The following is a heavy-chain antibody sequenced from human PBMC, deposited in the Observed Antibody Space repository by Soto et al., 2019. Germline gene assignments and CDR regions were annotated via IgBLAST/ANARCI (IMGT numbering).Heavy chain of an antibody. CDR2: ISSSSSYT. D-gene: IGHD3-22*01. V-gene: IGHV3-11*06. J-gene: IGHJ4*02. CDR1: GFTFSDYY. CDR3: ARDLEYYYDSSGYLDY. Sequence: GGSLRLSCAASGFTFSDYYMSWIRQAPGKGLEWVSYISSSSSYTNYADSVKGRFTISRDNAKNSLYLQMNSLRAEDTAVYYCARDLEYYYDSSGYLDYWGQGTLVTVSS.